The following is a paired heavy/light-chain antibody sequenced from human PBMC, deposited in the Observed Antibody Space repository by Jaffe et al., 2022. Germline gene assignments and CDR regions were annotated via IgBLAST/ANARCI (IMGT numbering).Heavy chain of an antibody. J-gene: IGHJ5*02. Sequence: QVQLQESGPGLVKPSETLSLTCAVSGYSISSGYYWGWIRQPPGKGLEWIGSIYHSGSTYYNPSLKSRVTISVDTSKNQFSLKLSSVTAADTAVYYCARDRGGVLLWFGELHAFDPWGQGTLVTVSS. CDR1: GYSISSGYY. D-gene: IGHD3-10*01. CDR2: IYHSGST. CDR3: ARDRGGVLLWFGELHAFDP. V-gene: IGHV4-38-2*02.
Light chain of an antibody. Sequence: DIQMTQSPSSLSASVGDRVTITCQASQDISNYLNWYQQKPGKAPKLLIYDASNLETGVPSRFSGSGSGTDFTFTISSLQPEDIATYYCQQYDNLSITFGQGTRLEIK. CDR3: QQYDNLSIT. CDR1: QDISNY. J-gene: IGKJ5*01. V-gene: IGKV1-33*01. CDR2: DAS.